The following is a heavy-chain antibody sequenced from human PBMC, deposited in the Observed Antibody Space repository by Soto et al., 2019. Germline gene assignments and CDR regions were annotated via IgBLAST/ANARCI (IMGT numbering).Heavy chain of an antibody. Sequence: EVQLMESGGGLVKPGGSLRLSCAASGFPFNNAWMNWVRQAPGTGLEWVGRVKSSSYGGTTDYSAPVKGRFIISRDDSMNTLDRQMNSLQTEDTAVYYCTAYTSRVKWRFVWGQGTMVTVSS. D-gene: IGHD2-2*01. CDR1: GFPFNNAW. V-gene: IGHV3-15*07. CDR3: TAYTSRVKWRFV. J-gene: IGHJ3*01. CDR2: VKSSSYGGTT.